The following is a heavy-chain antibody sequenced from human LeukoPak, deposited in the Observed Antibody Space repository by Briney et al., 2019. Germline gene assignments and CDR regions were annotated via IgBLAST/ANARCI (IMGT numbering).Heavy chain of an antibody. V-gene: IGHV3-9*01. Sequence: QPGGSLRLSCAASGFTFDDYATHWVRQAPGKGLEWVSGISWNSGSIGYADSVKGRFTISRDNAKNSLYPQMNSLRAEDTALYYCAKGAAGLYFDYWGQGTLVTVSS. CDR3: AKGAAGLYFDY. J-gene: IGHJ4*02. CDR2: ISWNSGSI. CDR1: GFTFDDYA. D-gene: IGHD6-13*01.